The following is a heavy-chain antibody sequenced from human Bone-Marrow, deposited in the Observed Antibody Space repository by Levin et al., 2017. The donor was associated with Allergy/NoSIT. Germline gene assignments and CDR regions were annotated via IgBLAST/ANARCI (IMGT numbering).Heavy chain of an antibody. CDR2: ISWNRGDI. Sequence: GGSLRLSCAASGFTLNDCAMHWVRQVPGKGLEWVSGISWNRGDIGYADSVKGRFTISRDIAKNSLYLQMYSLRAEDTAIYSCVKDKGAFWSHLDNWGQGSLVTVSS. CDR3: VKDKGAFWSHLDN. D-gene: IGHD3-3*02. V-gene: IGHV3-9*01. J-gene: IGHJ4*02. CDR1: GFTLNDCA.